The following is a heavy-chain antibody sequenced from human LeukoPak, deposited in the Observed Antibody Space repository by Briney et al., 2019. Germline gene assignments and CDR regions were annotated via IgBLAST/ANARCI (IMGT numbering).Heavy chain of an antibody. D-gene: IGHD4/OR15-4a*01. J-gene: IGHJ4*02. V-gene: IGHV4-4*07. CDR2: IYTSGST. CDR3: AGRMVARGNFDY. Sequence: SETLSLTCTVSGGSTSSYYWSWIRQPAGKGLEWIGRIYTSGSTNYNPSLKSRVTMSVDTSKNQFSLKLSSVTAADTAVYYCAGRMVARGNFDYWGQGTLVTVSS. CDR1: GGSTSSYY.